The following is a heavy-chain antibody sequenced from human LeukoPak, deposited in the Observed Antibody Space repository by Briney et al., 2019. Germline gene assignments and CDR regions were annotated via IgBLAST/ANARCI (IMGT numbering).Heavy chain of an antibody. V-gene: IGHV1-69*13. D-gene: IGHD2-2*01. Sequence: ASVKVSCKASGYTFTGYYMHWVRQAPGQGLEWMGGIIPIFGTANYAQKFQGRVTITADESTSTAYMELSSLRSEDTAVYYCARGLQWVPAATPTYYYYYYMDVWGKGTTVTISS. CDR1: GYTFTGYY. J-gene: IGHJ6*03. CDR2: IIPIFGTA. CDR3: ARGLQWVPAATPTYYYYYYMDV.